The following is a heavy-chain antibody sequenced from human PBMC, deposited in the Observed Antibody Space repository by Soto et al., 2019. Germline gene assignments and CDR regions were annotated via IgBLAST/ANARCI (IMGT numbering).Heavy chain of an antibody. Sequence: GGSLRLSCAASGCTFSSYAMHWVRQAPGKGLEWVAVISYDGSNKYYADSVKGRFTISRDNSKNTLYLQMNSLRAEDTAVYYCARDPDYSNYSLYGMDVWGQGTTVTVSS. CDR1: GCTFSSYA. CDR3: ARDPDYSNYSLYGMDV. J-gene: IGHJ6*02. D-gene: IGHD4-4*01. V-gene: IGHV3-30-3*01. CDR2: ISYDGSNK.